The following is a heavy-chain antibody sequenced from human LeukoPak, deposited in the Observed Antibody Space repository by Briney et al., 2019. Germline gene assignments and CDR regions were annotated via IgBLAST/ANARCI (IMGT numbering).Heavy chain of an antibody. V-gene: IGHV1-46*01. Sequence: GASVKVSCQASGYTFTTYYMHWVRQAPAPGLEWMGLIKPSGGSTSYAQKFQGRVTMTRDTSTSTVYMELSSLRSEDTAVYYCAKDAVAGIHYYDYWGQGTLVTVSS. D-gene: IGHD6-19*01. CDR3: AKDAVAGIHYYDY. J-gene: IGHJ4*02. CDR1: GYTFTTYY. CDR2: IKPSGGST.